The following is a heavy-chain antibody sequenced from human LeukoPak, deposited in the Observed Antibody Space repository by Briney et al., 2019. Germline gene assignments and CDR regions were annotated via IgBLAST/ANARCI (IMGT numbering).Heavy chain of an antibody. Sequence: PGGSLRLSCAASGFTLSSYAMHWVRQAPGKGLEWVAVISYDGSNKYYADSVKGRFTISRDNSKNTLYLQMNSLRAEDTAVYYCARDIFSYYYDSSGNDYWGQGTLVTVSS. V-gene: IGHV3-30-3*01. J-gene: IGHJ4*02. D-gene: IGHD3-22*01. CDR2: ISYDGSNK. CDR1: GFTLSSYA. CDR3: ARDIFSYYYDSSGNDY.